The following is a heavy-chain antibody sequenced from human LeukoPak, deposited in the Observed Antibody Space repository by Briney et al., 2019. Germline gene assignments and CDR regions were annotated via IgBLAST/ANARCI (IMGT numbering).Heavy chain of an antibody. CDR2: ISSSSSYI. CDR1: GFTFGDYA. Sequence: GGSLRLSCTASGFTFGDYAMSWFRQAPGKGLEWVSPISSSSSYIYYADSVKGRFTISRDNAKNSLYLQMNSQRAEDTAVYYCAREPKPPTVTYRNWFDPWGQGTLVTVSS. D-gene: IGHD4-17*01. J-gene: IGHJ5*02. CDR3: AREPKPPTVTYRNWFDP. V-gene: IGHV3-21*01.